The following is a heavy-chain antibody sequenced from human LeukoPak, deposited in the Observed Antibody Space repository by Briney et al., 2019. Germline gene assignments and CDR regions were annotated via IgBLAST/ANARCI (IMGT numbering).Heavy chain of an antibody. D-gene: IGHD2-15*01. CDR1: GGSISSYY. CDR3: AGYCSGGICYQHI. Sequence: SETLSVTCTVSGGSISSYYWSGIRHPPGKGLEWIGYIYTSGSTNYNPSLKSRVTISVDTSKNQFSLKLSSVTAADTAVYYCAGYCSGGICYQHIWGQGKMVTVSS. CDR2: IYTSGST. J-gene: IGHJ3*02. V-gene: IGHV4-4*09.